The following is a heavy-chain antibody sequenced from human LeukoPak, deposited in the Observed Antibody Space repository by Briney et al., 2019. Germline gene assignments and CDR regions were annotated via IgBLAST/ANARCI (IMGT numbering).Heavy chain of an antibody. Sequence: PGGSLRLSCAASGFTFSSYAMSWVRQVPGKGLEWVSGISGSGGSTLYADSVKGRFSISRDNSKNTLYLQMNSLRVEDTAVYYGVKDMIEAVPAAPDAFDIWGQGTMVTVSP. CDR3: VKDMIEAVPAAPDAFDI. J-gene: IGHJ3*02. CDR1: GFTFSSYA. V-gene: IGHV3-23*01. D-gene: IGHD2-2*01. CDR2: ISGSGGST.